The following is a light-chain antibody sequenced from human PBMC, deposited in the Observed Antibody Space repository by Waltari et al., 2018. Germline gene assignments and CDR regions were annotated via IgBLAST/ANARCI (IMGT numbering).Light chain of an antibody. CDR1: SSDVGFYNY. J-gene: IGLJ3*02. V-gene: IGLV2-14*03. CDR3: NSYAGSSSWV. CDR2: DVS. Sequence: QSALTQPASVSGSPGQSLTISCTGTSSDVGFYNYVSWYQQHPGKAPNLILYDVSERPSGVCVRFSGSKSGNTASLTISGLQAEDEADYYCNSYAGSSSWVFGGGTKLTVL.